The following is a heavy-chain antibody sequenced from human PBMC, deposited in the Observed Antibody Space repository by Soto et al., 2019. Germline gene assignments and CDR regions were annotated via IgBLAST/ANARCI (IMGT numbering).Heavy chain of an antibody. CDR3: ARGIAVAGTFEFDY. J-gene: IGHJ4*02. V-gene: IGHV4-34*01. CDR1: GGSFSGYY. D-gene: IGHD6-19*01. CDR2: INHSGST. Sequence: SETLSLTCAVYGGSFSGYYWSWIRQPPGKGLEWIGEINHSGSTNYNPSLKSRVTISVDTSKNQFSLKLSSVTAADTAVYYCARGIAVAGTFEFDYWGQGTLVTVSS.